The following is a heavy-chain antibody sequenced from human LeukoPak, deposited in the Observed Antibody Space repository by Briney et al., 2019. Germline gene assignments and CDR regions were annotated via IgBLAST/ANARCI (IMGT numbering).Heavy chain of an antibody. D-gene: IGHD3-22*01. CDR3: ARVIYDSSGYYFDY. CDR2: IWYDGSNK. CDR1: GFTFSSYG. V-gene: IGHV3-33*01. Sequence: PGGSLRLSCAASGFTFSSYGMHWVRQAPGKGLEWVAVIWYDGSNKYYADSVMGRFTISRDNSKNTLYLQMNSLRAEDTAVYYCARVIYDSSGYYFDYWGQGTLVTVSS. J-gene: IGHJ4*02.